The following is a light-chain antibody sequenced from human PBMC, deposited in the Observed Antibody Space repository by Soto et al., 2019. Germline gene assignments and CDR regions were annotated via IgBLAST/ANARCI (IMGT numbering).Light chain of an antibody. CDR3: SSYTSSSTLYV. CDR2: DVS. Sequence: QSALTQPASVSGSPGQSITISCTGTSSDVGDYNYVSWYQQHPDKAPKLMIYDVSNRPSGVSNRFSGSKSGNTASLTISGLQAEDEADYYCSSYTSSSTLYVFGTGTKVNVL. V-gene: IGLV2-14*01. CDR1: SSDVGDYNY. J-gene: IGLJ1*01.